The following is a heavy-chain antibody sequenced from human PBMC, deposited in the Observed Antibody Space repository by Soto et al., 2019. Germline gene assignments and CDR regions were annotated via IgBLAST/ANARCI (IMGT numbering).Heavy chain of an antibody. J-gene: IGHJ4*02. CDR2: IDSVGSRI. V-gene: IGHV3-74*01. D-gene: IGHD2-15*01. CDR3: VRTSLVVAVATREDF. Sequence: EVQLVNSGGGLFQPGGSRSLSCAASGFPFSTYGMHWVRQVPGKGRGWVSGIDSVGSRITYADFVKGRFTISRDNAKNTVYLHMNSLTAEDTAVYYCVRTSLVVAVATREDFWGQGTLVTVSS. CDR1: GFPFSTYG.